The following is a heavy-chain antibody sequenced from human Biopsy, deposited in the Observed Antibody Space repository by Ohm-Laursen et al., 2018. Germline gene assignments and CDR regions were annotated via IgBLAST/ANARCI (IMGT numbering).Heavy chain of an antibody. V-gene: IGHV1-69*04. CDR1: GATVTSYA. CDR3: ATDARWDPSLDAFHV. D-gene: IGHD1-26*01. Sequence: SVKVSCKTSGATVTSYAISWVRQAPGQGLEWMGRIIPFTGVTNYAQNFQGKVTISADKSPPTVYVELSTLKPDDTAVYYCATDARWDPSLDAFHVWGQGTQVTVS. CDR2: IIPFTGVT. J-gene: IGHJ3*01.